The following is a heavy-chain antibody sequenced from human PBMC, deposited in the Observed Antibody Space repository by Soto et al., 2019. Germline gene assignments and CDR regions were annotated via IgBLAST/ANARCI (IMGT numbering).Heavy chain of an antibody. CDR2: IYYSGST. Sequence: SETLSLTCTVSGRSISSYYWSWMRQPPGKGLEWIGYIYYSGSTNYNPSLKSRVTISVDTSKNQFSLKLSSVTAADTAVYYCARSRYSGYDSLDYWGQGTLVTVSS. D-gene: IGHD5-12*01. J-gene: IGHJ4*02. CDR3: ARSRYSGYDSLDY. V-gene: IGHV4-59*08. CDR1: GRSISSYY.